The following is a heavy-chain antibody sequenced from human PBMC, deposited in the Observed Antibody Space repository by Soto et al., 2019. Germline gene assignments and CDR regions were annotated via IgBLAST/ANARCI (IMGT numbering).Heavy chain of an antibody. CDR2: INAGNGNT. V-gene: IGHV1-3*05. D-gene: IGHD6-19*01. Sequence: QVQLVQSGAEEKKPGASVKVSCKASGYTFTSYAMHWVRQAPGQRLEWMGWINAGNGNTKYSQKFQGRVTITRDTSASTAYMELSSLRSEDTAVYYCAREGIYSSGWYGGDFDYWGQGTLVTVSS. CDR3: AREGIYSSGWYGGDFDY. CDR1: GYTFTSYA. J-gene: IGHJ4*02.